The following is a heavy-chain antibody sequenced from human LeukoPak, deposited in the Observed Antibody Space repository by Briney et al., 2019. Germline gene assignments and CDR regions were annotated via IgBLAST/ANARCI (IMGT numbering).Heavy chain of an antibody. CDR2: IKQDGSEK. V-gene: IGHV3-7*04. CDR3: ARPGRADAFDI. J-gene: IGHJ3*02. CDR1: GFTFSGYW. Sequence: GGSLRLSCAASGFTFSGYWMNWVRQAPGKGLECVANIKQDGSEKYYVHSVKGRFTISRDNAKNSLYLQMNRLRAEDTAVYYCARPGRADAFDIWGQGTMVTVSS.